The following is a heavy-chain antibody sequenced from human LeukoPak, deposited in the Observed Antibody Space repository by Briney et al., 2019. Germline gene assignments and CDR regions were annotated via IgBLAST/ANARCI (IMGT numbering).Heavy chain of an antibody. D-gene: IGHD2-2*01. Sequence: GGSLRLSCAASGFTFSSYDMHWVRQATGKGLEWVSAIGTAGDTYYPGSVKGRFTISRENAKNSLYLQMNSLRAGDTAVYYCARGPRSYCSSTSCYLDYYYYYMDVWGKGTTVTVSS. CDR2: IGTAGDT. CDR3: ARGPRSYCSSTSCYLDYYYYYMDV. J-gene: IGHJ6*03. V-gene: IGHV3-13*01. CDR1: GFTFSSYD.